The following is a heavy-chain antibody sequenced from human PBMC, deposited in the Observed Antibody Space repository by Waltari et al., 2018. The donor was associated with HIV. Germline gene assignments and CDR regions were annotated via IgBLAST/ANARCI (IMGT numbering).Heavy chain of an antibody. CDR2: MNPNSGNT. D-gene: IGHD2-2*01. V-gene: IGHV1-8*01. CDR1: RYTFTSCD. J-gene: IGHJ4*02. Sequence: QVQLVQSAAEVKTPGASVNVSRTAARYTFTSCDLNWVRQAAGQGLEWMGWMNPNSGNTGYAQKFQGRVTMTRDTSISTAYMELSSLRSDDTAVYYCARALGRGYCSSTSCFFDYWGQGPLVTVSS. CDR3: ARALGRGYCSSTSCFFDY.